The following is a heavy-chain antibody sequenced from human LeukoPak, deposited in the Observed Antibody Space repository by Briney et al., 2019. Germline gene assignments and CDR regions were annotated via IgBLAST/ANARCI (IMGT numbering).Heavy chain of an antibody. D-gene: IGHD3-16*01. V-gene: IGHV1-2*02. CDR3: ARDITALGFDP. Sequence: ASVKVSCKASGYTFTGYYMYWVRQAPGQGLEWMGWINPNSGGTNYAQKFQGRVTMTRDTSISTAYMELSRLRSDDTAVYHCARDITALGFDPWGQGTLVTVSS. J-gene: IGHJ5*02. CDR2: INPNSGGT. CDR1: GYTFTGYY.